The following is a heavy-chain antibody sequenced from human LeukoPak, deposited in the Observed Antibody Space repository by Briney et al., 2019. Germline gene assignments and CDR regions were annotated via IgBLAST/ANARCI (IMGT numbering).Heavy chain of an antibody. CDR2: IIPIFGTA. V-gene: IGHV1-69*13. CDR3: ARVVLEIAAAGPLPDYYYGMDV. CDR1: GGTFSSYA. Sequence: ASVKVSCKASGGTFSSYAISWVRQAPGQGLEWMGGIIPIFGTANHAQKFQGRVTITADESTSTAYMELSSLRSEDTAVYYCARVVLEIAAAGPLPDYYYGMDVWGQGTTVTVSS. J-gene: IGHJ6*02. D-gene: IGHD6-13*01.